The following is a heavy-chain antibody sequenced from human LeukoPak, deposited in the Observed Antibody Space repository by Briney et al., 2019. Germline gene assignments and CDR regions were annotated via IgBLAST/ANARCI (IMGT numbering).Heavy chain of an antibody. CDR2: IYTSGST. D-gene: IGHD4-17*01. CDR3: ARLLMDYGDLFWPYWFDP. J-gene: IGHJ5*02. Sequence: MASETLCLTCTASGVSISSYDWSWVRQAPGKGLEWIGYIYTSGSTNYNPSLKSRVTISVDTSKNQFSLKLSSVTAADTAVYYCARLLMDYGDLFWPYWFDPWGQGTLVTVSS. V-gene: IGHV4-4*09. CDR1: GVSISSYD.